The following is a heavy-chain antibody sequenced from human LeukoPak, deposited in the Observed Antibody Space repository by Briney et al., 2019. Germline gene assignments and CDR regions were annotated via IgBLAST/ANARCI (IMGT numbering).Heavy chain of an antibody. D-gene: IGHD3-22*01. V-gene: IGHV4-39*07. J-gene: IGHJ5*02. Sequence: SETLSLTCTVSGGSISSSSYYWGWIRQPPGKGLEWIGSIYYSGSTYYNPSLKSRVTISADTSKNQFSLKLSSVTAAYTAVYYCARDYYDSSGYYFAGFDPWGQGTLVTVSS. CDR2: IYYSGST. CDR3: ARDYYDSSGYYFAGFDP. CDR1: GGSISSSSYY.